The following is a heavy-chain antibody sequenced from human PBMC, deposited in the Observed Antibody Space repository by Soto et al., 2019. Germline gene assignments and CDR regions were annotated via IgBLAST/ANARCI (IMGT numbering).Heavy chain of an antibody. CDR3: ARASYDFWSGYYLNFDY. CDR1: GYTFSSYG. V-gene: IGHV1-18*01. CDR2: ISVYNGNT. D-gene: IGHD3-3*01. Sequence: EASVKVSCKASGYTFSSYGFTWVRQAPGQGLEWMGWISVYNGNTNYARKLQGRVTMTTDTSTSTAYMELRSLRSDDTAVYYCARASYDFWSGYYLNFDYWGQGTLVTVSS. J-gene: IGHJ4*02.